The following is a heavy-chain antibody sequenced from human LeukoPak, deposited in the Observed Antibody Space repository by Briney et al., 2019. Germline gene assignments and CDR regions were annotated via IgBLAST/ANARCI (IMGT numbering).Heavy chain of an antibody. CDR3: ARGGYDYVWGSYRYGSWFDP. D-gene: IGHD3-16*02. CDR1: GGSVSSGSYY. J-gene: IGHJ5*02. V-gene: IGHV4-61*01. CDR2: IYYSGST. Sequence: SETLSLTCTVSGGSVSSGSYYWSWIRQPPGKGLEWIGYIYYSGSTNYNPSLKSRVTISVDTSKNQFSLKLSSVTAADTAVYYCARGGYDYVWGSYRYGSWFDPWGQGTLVTVSS.